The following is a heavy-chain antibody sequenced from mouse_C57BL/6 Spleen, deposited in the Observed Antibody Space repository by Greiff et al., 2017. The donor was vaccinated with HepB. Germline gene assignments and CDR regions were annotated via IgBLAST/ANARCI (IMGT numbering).Heavy chain of an antibody. CDR1: GYTFTDYE. CDR3: TRWNYGSEGYFDY. V-gene: IGHV1-15*01. Sequence: VQLQESGAELVRPGASVTLSCKASGYTFTDYEMHWVKQTPVHGLEWIGAIDPETGGTAYNQKFKGKAILTADKSSSTAYMERRSLTSEDSAVYYCTRWNYGSEGYFDYWGQGTTLTVSS. J-gene: IGHJ2*01. D-gene: IGHD1-1*01. CDR2: IDPETGGT.